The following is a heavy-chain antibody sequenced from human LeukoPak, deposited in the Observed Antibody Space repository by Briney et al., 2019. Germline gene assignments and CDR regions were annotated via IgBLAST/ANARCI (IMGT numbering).Heavy chain of an antibody. CDR2: IWYDGSNK. CDR1: GFTFNNYG. J-gene: IGHJ4*02. CDR3: AREGHQGYFDY. V-gene: IGHV3-33*01. Sequence: GGSLRLSCAASGFTFNNYGMHWVRQAPGKGLEWVAAIWYDGSNKYYADSVKGRFTISRDNSKNTLYLQMNSLRAEDTAVYYCAREGHQGYFDYWGQGTLVTVSS.